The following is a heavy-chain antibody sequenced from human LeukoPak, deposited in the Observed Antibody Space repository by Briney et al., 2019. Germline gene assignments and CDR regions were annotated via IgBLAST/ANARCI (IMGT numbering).Heavy chain of an antibody. Sequence: GESLRLSCTASGFTFSNGWMNWVRQPPGKGLEWVGRVKSKANGGTIDYAALVRGRVTISRDDSKNIVYLQMNSLKAEDTAVYYCSTGRGDVLDYWGQGTLVTVSS. CDR1: GFTFSNGW. CDR2: VKSKANGGTI. D-gene: IGHD4-17*01. J-gene: IGHJ4*02. V-gene: IGHV3-15*01. CDR3: STGRGDVLDY.